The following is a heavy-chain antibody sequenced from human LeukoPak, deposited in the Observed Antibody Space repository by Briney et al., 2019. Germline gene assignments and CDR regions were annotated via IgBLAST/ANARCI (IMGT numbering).Heavy chain of an antibody. CDR3: ASGSITNVYCYYMDV. CDR1: GGSISSSSYY. J-gene: IGHJ6*03. D-gene: IGHD3-10*01. V-gene: IGHV4-39*07. CDR2: IYYSGST. Sequence: SETLSLTCTVSGGSISSSSYYWGWIRQPPGKGLEWIGSIYYSGSTYYNPSLKSRVTISVDTSNNQFSLKLSSVTAADTAVYYCASGSITNVYCYYMDVWGKGTTVTVSS.